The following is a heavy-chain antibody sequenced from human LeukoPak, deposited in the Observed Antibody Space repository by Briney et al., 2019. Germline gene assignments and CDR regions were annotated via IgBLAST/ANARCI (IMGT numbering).Heavy chain of an antibody. CDR3: AKDGIDSGDPNGFDP. CDR1: GFTFNSYA. CDR2: ISGSGGST. J-gene: IGHJ5*02. Sequence: GGSLRLSCAASGFTFNSYAMSWVRQAAGKGPEWVSSISGSGGSTYYADSVKGRFTISRDSSKNMLYLQMNTLRAEDTAIYYCAKDGIDSGDPNGFDPWGQGTLVTVSS. D-gene: IGHD3-10*01. V-gene: IGHV3-23*01.